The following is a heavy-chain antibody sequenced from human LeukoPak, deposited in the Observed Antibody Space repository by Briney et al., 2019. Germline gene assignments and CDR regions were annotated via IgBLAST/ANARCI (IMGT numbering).Heavy chain of an antibody. Sequence: SQTLSLTCTVSGGSISSGSYYWSWIRQPAGKGLEWIGRIYTSGSTNYNPSLKSRVTISVDTSKNQFSLKLSSVTAADTAVYYCARDLVIPAAGTIDALDIWGQGTMVTVSS. CDR2: IYTSGST. D-gene: IGHD2-2*01. CDR1: GGSISSGSYY. CDR3: ARDLVIPAAGTIDALDI. V-gene: IGHV4-61*02. J-gene: IGHJ3*02.